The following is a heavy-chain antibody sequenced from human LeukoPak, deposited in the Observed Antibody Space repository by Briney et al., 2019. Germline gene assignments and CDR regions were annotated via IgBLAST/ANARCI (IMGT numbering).Heavy chain of an antibody. D-gene: IGHD1-1*01. CDR2: INHDGSEK. Sequence: QPGGALRLSCVASGFTLRSHWRSWVRQAPGKGPEWVTNINHDGSEKNYVDSVNGRFTISRDNAKNSLYLEMNSLRSEDTAVYHCATGGHYHGDWGQGTLVTVSS. CDR3: ATGGHYHGD. J-gene: IGHJ4*02. CDR1: GFTLRSHW. V-gene: IGHV3-7*05.